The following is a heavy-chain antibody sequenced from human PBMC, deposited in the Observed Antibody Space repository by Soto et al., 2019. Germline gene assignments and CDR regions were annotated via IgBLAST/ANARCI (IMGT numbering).Heavy chain of an antibody. J-gene: IGHJ4*02. CDR2: IYYSGST. D-gene: IGHD4-17*01. Sequence: PSETLSLTCTVSGGSISSYYWSWIRQPPGKGLEWIGYIYYSGSTNYNPSLKSRVTISVDTSKNQFSLKLSSVTAADTAVYYCARAEGNYGDYFPTTFDYWGQGTLVTVSS. CDR3: ARAEGNYGDYFPTTFDY. CDR1: GGSISSYY. V-gene: IGHV4-59*01.